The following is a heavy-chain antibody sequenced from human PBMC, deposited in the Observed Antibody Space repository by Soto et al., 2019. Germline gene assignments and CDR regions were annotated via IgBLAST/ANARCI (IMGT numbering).Heavy chain of an antibody. D-gene: IGHD6-13*01. CDR3: AREVGSSWYPPYYGMDV. J-gene: IGHJ6*02. CDR2: TYYRSKWYN. V-gene: IGHV6-1*01. CDR1: GDSVSSNSAA. Sequence: TLSLTCAISGDSVSSNSAAWNWIRQSPSRGLEWLGRTYYRSKWYNDYAVSVKSRITINPDTSKNQFSLQLNSVTPEDTAVYYCAREVGSSWYPPYYGMDVWGQGTTVTVSS.